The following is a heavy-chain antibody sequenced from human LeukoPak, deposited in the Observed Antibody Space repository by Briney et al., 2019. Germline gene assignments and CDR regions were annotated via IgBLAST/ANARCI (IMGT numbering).Heavy chain of an antibody. Sequence: GGSLRLSCAASGFTFSSYSMKGVRQAPGKGREGVSSISSSSTYIYYADSVKGRFTISRDNAKNSLYLQMDSLRGEDTAVYYCARALPAHYWGQGTRVTVPS. J-gene: IGHJ4*02. CDR1: GFTFSSYS. V-gene: IGHV3-21*01. CDR3: ARALPAHY. CDR2: ISSSSTYI.